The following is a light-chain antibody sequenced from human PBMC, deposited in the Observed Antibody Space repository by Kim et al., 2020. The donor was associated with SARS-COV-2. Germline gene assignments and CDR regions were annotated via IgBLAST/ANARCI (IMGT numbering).Light chain of an antibody. CDR3: LQHNTYPIT. J-gene: IGKJ5*01. CDR2: GAS. CDR1: HDIRND. V-gene: IGKV1-17*01. Sequence: ASVGDRVPSTCRASHDIRNDLGWHQQNPGRAPKRLIYGASSLQSGVPSRFSGSGSGTEFTLTISSLQPEDFATYFCLQHNTYPITFGQGTRLEIK.